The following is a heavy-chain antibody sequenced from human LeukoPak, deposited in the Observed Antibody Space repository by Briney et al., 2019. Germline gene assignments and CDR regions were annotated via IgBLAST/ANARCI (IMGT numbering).Heavy chain of an antibody. Sequence: SETLSLTCAVYGGSFSGYYWSWIRQPPGKGLEWIGYIYYSGSTNYNPSLKSRVTISVDTSKNQFSLKLSSVTAADTAVYYCARTGRGDYYDYVRGSYRKGYYFDYWGQGTLVTVSS. J-gene: IGHJ4*02. CDR1: GGSFSGYY. V-gene: IGHV4-59*08. CDR2: IYYSGST. CDR3: ARTGRGDYYDYVRGSYRKGYYFDY. D-gene: IGHD3-16*02.